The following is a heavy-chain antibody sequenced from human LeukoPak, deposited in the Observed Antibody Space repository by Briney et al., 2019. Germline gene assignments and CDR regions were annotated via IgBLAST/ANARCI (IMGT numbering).Heavy chain of an antibody. J-gene: IGHJ4*02. CDR3: ARESGLTGTTMFDY. CDR2: ISSSSSYI. Sequence: GGSLRLSCAASGFTFSSYSMNWVRQAPGKGLEWVSSISSSSSYIYYADSVKGRFTISRDNAKNSLYLQMNSLRAEDTAVYYCARESGLTGTTMFDYWGQGTPVTVSS. CDR1: GFTFSSYS. D-gene: IGHD1-7*01. V-gene: IGHV3-21*01.